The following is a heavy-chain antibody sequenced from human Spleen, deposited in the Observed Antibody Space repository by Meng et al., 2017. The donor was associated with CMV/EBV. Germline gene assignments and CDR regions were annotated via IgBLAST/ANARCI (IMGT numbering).Heavy chain of an antibody. Sequence: GESLKISCAASGFTFSSYEMNWVRQAPGKGLEWVSYISSSGSTIYYADSVKGRFTISRDDSKNTVYLQMNSLRAEDTAVYYCAKRAGTANFDYWGQGALVTVSS. D-gene: IGHD1-1*01. CDR3: AKRAGTANFDY. V-gene: IGHV3-48*03. CDR1: GFTFSSYE. CDR2: ISSSGSTI. J-gene: IGHJ4*02.